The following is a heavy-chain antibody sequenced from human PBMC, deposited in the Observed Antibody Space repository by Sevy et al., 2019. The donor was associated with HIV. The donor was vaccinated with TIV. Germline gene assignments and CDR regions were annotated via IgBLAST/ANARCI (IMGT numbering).Heavy chain of an antibody. CDR2: LSDSGVST. CDR1: GFTSSSYA. V-gene: IGHV3-23*01. Sequence: GGCLRLSCAASGFTSSSYAMSWVRQPPGRGLEWVSTLSDSGVSTYYADSVKGRFTISRDNSKNILYLQMNSLRAEDTAVAYCARDRATSATGTLFDYWGQGTLVTVS. J-gene: IGHJ4*02. D-gene: IGHD3-9*01. CDR3: ARDRATSATGTLFDY.